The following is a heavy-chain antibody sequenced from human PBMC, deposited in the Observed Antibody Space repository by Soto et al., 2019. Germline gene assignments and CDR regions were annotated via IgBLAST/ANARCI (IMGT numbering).Heavy chain of an antibody. CDR3: ATNYGSGSTHFDN. Sequence: QVQLVQSGAEVKTPGSSVKVSCTASGDTFNFYTLSWVRQAPGQGLEWMGRIIPMLGMSNYAQKFQGRVRMIADNATRIVYMVLSGLRSQDTALYYCATNYGSGSTHFDNWGQGTLVTVSS. CDR2: IIPMLGMS. V-gene: IGHV1-69*02. J-gene: IGHJ4*02. CDR1: GDTFNFYT. D-gene: IGHD3-10*01.